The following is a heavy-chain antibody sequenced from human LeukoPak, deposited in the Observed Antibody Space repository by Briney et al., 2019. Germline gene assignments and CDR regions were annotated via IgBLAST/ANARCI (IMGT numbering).Heavy chain of an antibody. CDR2: ISARGGET. Sequence: GGSLRLSCEASILIYNPYGKRGLRQGPGKGLEWVSGISARGGETDYADFVKGRFTISRDNSKNTLYLQMNSLRAEDTAVYYCAKDLKGFYDHVRGTNAIDIWGHGTLVTVSS. V-gene: IGHV3-23*01. D-gene: IGHD3-16*01. CDR1: ILIYNPYG. J-gene: IGHJ3*02. CDR3: AKDLKGFYDHVRGTNAIDI.